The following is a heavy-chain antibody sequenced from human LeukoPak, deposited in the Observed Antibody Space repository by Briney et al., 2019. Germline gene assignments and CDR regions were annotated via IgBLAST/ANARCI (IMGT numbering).Heavy chain of an antibody. J-gene: IGHJ3*02. CDR2: IIPIFGTA. D-gene: IGHD5-24*01. V-gene: IGHV1-69*05. Sequence: SVKVSCKASGGTFSSYAISWVRQAPGQGLEWMGGIIPIFGTANYGQKFQGRVTITTDESTRTAYMELSSLRSEDKAVYYCARDKGDGDAFDIWGQGTMVTVSS. CDR1: GGTFSSYA. CDR3: ARDKGDGDAFDI.